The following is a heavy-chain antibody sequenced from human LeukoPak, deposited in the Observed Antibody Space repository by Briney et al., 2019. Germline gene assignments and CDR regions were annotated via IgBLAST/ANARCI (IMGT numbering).Heavy chain of an antibody. D-gene: IGHD1/OR15-1a*01. V-gene: IGHV1-69*05. Sequence: GASVKVSCKASGGTFSSCAISWVRQAPGQGLEWMGGIIPIFGTANYAQKFQGRVTITTDESTSTAYMELSSLRSEDTAVYYCASGPIGNMDWFDPWGQGTLVSVSS. CDR2: IIPIFGTA. CDR3: ASGPIGNMDWFDP. J-gene: IGHJ5*02. CDR1: GGTFSSCA.